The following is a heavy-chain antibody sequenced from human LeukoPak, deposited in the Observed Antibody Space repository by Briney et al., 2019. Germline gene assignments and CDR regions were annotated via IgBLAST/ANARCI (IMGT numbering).Heavy chain of an antibody. J-gene: IGHJ4*02. Sequence: QAGGSLRLSCAASGFTFSSYGMHWVRQAPGKGLEWVAVISYDGSNKYYADSVKGRFTISRDNSKNTLYLQVNSLRAEDTAVYYCAKDPTISYYYGSGSSSIPYFDYWGQGTLVTVSS. V-gene: IGHV3-30*18. D-gene: IGHD3-10*01. CDR3: AKDPTISYYYGSGSSSIPYFDY. CDR1: GFTFSSYG. CDR2: ISYDGSNK.